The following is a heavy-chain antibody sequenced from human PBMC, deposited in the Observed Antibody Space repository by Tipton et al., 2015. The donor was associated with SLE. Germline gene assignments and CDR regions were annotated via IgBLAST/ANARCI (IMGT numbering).Heavy chain of an antibody. J-gene: IGHJ6*02. CDR1: GFTLTSYA. D-gene: IGHD3-10*01. V-gene: IGHV3-23*03. CDR3: AKDSSIIVLYGVDV. CDR2: IYSGDTT. Sequence: SLRLSCAASGFTLTSYAMSWVRQAPGKGLEWVSIIYSGDTTYYADSVNGRFTLSRDNSKNTLYLQMNSLRAEDTAVYYCAKDSSIIVLYGVDVWGQGTTVTVSS.